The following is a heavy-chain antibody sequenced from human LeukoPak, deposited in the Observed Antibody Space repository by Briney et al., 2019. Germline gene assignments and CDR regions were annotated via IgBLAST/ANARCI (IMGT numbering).Heavy chain of an antibody. J-gene: IGHJ4*02. D-gene: IGHD1-26*01. CDR2: IYNSGST. Sequence: SETLSLTCAVSGYSISNTYYWGWIRQPPGKELEWIGSIYNSGSTHYNSSLKSRVTISVDTSKNQFSLKLTSVTAADTAVYYCAGNSSGSYFDYWGQGTLVTVPS. V-gene: IGHV4-38-2*01. CDR1: GYSISNTYY. CDR3: AGNSSGSYFDY.